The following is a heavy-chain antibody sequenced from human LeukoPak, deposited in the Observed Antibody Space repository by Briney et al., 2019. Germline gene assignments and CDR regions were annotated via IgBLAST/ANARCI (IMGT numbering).Heavy chain of an antibody. V-gene: IGHV1-24*01. CDR2: FDPEDGET. CDR1: GYTLTELS. Sequence: ASVKVSCKVSGYTLTELSMHWVRQAPGKGLEWMGGFDPEDGETIYAQKFQGRVTMTEDTSTDTAYMELSSLRAEDTAVYYCAKGGFYGSGSYSDWVPPFDYWGLGTLVTVSS. D-gene: IGHD3-10*01. J-gene: IGHJ4*02. CDR3: AKGGFYGSGSYSDWVPPFDY.